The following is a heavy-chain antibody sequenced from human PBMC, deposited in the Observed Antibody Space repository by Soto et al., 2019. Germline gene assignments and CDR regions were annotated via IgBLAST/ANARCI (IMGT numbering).Heavy chain of an antibody. V-gene: IGHV3-30*03. CDR3: ASDYGNDQTDYYYGMGF. Sequence: QVQLVESGGGVVQPGRSLRLSCAASGFTFSSYGMHWVRQAPGKGLAWVEVISYDGSNKYYEDSVKGRFTISRDNSKLPLYLQLNSLKAEVTAVYYCASDYGNDQTDYYYGMGFWGQGTTVTVSS. J-gene: IGHJ6*02. CDR1: GFTFSSYG. D-gene: IGHD4-4*01. CDR2: ISYDGSNK.